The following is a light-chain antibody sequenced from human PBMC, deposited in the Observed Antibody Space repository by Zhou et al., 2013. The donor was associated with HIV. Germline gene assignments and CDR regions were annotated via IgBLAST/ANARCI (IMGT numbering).Light chain of an antibody. V-gene: IGKV1-NL1*01. Sequence: DIQMTQSPSSLSASVGDGVTITCRASQGIRNSLAWYQQKPGKAPKLLLYAASRLASGVPSRFSGSGSGTDNTLTISSLQPEDFATYYCQQYYSTPFTFGPGTKVDIK. CDR2: AAS. J-gene: IGKJ3*01. CDR1: QGIRNS. CDR3: QQYYSTPFT.